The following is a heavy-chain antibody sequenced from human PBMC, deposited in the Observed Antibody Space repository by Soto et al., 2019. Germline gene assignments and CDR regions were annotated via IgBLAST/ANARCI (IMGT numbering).Heavy chain of an antibody. CDR2: IYYSGPT. CDR1: GGSFRSGDYS. J-gene: IGHJ4*02. D-gene: IGHD3-10*01. CDR3: ARVPRFRVIRD. V-gene: IGHV4-30-4*01. Sequence: QVQLQESGPGLLKPSQTLSLTCTVSGGSFRSGDYSLTWIRQPPGKGLEWIGYIYYSGPTSYNPSLKSRLTISVDPCTNQFSLNLSSGTAADTAGDYCARVPRFRVIRDWGQGTLVTVSS.